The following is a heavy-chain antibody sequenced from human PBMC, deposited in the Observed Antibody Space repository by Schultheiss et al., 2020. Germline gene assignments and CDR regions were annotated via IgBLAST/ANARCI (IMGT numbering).Heavy chain of an antibody. J-gene: IGHJ4*02. D-gene: IGHD3-22*01. V-gene: IGHV3-72*01. CDR2: TRNKARSFTT. CDR1: GFTFSDHY. Sequence: GGSLRLSCAVSGFTFSDHYIDWVRQTPGKGLEWVGRTRNKARSFTTEYAASVKGRFTISRDDLESSVHLQMNSLRTEDAAAYYCVRVDSSGYYYDYWGLGTLVTVSS. CDR3: VRVDSSGYYYDY.